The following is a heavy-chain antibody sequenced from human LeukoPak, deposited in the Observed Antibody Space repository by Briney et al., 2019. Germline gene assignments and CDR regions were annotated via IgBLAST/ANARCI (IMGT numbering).Heavy chain of an antibody. CDR3: ARKYSYGYFDC. CDR2: ISSSGSTI. Sequence: GGSLRLSCAASGFTFSSYEMNWVRQAPGKGLEWVSYISSSGSTIYYADSVKGRFTISRDNAKNSLYLQMNSLRAEDTAVYYCARKYSYGYFDCWGQGTLVTVSS. J-gene: IGHJ4*02. D-gene: IGHD5-18*01. CDR1: GFTFSSYE. V-gene: IGHV3-48*03.